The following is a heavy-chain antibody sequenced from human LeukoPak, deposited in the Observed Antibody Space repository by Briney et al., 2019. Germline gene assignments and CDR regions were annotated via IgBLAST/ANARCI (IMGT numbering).Heavy chain of an antibody. J-gene: IGHJ4*02. CDR2: ISYDGSNK. D-gene: IGHD6-13*01. Sequence: GGSLRLSCAASGFTFSSYAMHWVRQAPGKGLEWVAVISYDGSNKYYADSVKGRFTISRDNAKNSLFLQMNSLRAEDTAVYYCARVPRGHSSSWSFDYWGQGTLVTVSS. V-gene: IGHV3-30*04. CDR1: GFTFSSYA. CDR3: ARVPRGHSSSWSFDY.